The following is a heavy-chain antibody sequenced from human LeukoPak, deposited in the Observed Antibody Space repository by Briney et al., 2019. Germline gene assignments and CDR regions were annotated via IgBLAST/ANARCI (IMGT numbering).Heavy chain of an antibody. CDR2: ISNTGDII. Sequence: GGSLRLSCAASGFTFSNYEMNWVRQAPGKGLEWISHISNTGDIIHYADSVEGRFTISRDNAKNSLYLQMNSLRAEDTALYYCAKGRYYDILTGSWIDYWGQGTLVTVSS. CDR1: GFTFSNYE. J-gene: IGHJ4*02. V-gene: IGHV3-48*03. D-gene: IGHD3-9*01. CDR3: AKGRYYDILTGSWIDY.